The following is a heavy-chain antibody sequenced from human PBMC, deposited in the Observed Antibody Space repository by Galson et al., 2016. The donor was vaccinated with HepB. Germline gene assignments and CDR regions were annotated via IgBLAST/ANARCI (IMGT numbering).Heavy chain of an antibody. V-gene: IGHV5-51*01. CDR3: ARRGEKSKTFGY. Sequence: QSGAEVKKPGESLTISCKGSGYSFTTNLIGWVRQMPGKGLEWMGIISPRDSDTRYSPSFQGQVTISVAKSISTAYLHWSSLEASDTARYYCARRGEKSKTFGYWGQGTLVTVSS. D-gene: IGHD3-16*01. CDR2: ISPRDSDT. J-gene: IGHJ4*02. CDR1: GYSFTTNL.